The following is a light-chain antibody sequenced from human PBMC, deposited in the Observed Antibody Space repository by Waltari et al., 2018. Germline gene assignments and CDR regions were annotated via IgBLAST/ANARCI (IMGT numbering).Light chain of an antibody. CDR3: LHRSNWPPLFT. Sequence: EIVLTQSPVTLSLSPGERATLSCRASQSVSRYLAWYQQKPGQAPRLLIYDTVSRGSGIPARFSGSGSGTDFTLTISSLEPEDFAVYYCLHRSNWPPLFTFGPGTKVDIK. V-gene: IGKV3-11*01. J-gene: IGKJ3*01. CDR1: QSVSRY. CDR2: DTV.